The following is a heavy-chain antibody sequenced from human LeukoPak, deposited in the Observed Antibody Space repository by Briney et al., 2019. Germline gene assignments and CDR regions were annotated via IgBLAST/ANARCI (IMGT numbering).Heavy chain of an antibody. V-gene: IGHV4-38-2*02. D-gene: IGHD4-23*01. CDR3: ASRGNSDY. Sequence: PSETLSLTCTVSGGSISSYYWGWIRQPPGKGLEWIGSIYHSGSTYYNPSLKSRVAISVDTSKNQFSLKLSSVTAADTAVYYCASRGNSDYWGQGTLVTVSS. J-gene: IGHJ4*02. CDR2: IYHSGST. CDR1: GGSISSYY.